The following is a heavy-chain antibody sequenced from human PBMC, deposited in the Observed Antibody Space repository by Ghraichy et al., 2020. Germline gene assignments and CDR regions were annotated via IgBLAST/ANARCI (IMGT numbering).Heavy chain of an antibody. J-gene: IGHJ4*02. Sequence: ASVKVSCKASGYTFTSYDINWVRQATGQGLEWMGWMNPNSGNTGYAQKFQGRVTMTRNTSISTAYMELSSLRSEDTAVYYCARGNYDILTGYYYFDYWGQGTLVT. CDR1: GYTFTSYD. CDR3: ARGNYDILTGYYYFDY. CDR2: MNPNSGNT. D-gene: IGHD3-9*01. V-gene: IGHV1-8*01.